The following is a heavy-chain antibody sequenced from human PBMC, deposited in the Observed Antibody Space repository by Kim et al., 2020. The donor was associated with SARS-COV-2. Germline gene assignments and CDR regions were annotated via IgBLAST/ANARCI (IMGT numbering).Heavy chain of an antibody. D-gene: IGHD3-16*01. CDR3: ARDLDPLASVGPPSFDY. CDR1: GYTFISYG. CDR2: ISVYNGNT. Sequence: ASVKVSCKASGYTFISYGISWVRQAPGQGLEWMGWISVYNGNTNYARKLRGRVTMTTDTSTSTAYMGLRSLRSDDTAVYYCARDLDPLASVGPPSFDYWGQGTLVTVSA. V-gene: IGHV1-18*01. J-gene: IGHJ4*02.